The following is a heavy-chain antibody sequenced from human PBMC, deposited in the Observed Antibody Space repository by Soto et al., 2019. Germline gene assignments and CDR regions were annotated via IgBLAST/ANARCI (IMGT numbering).Heavy chain of an antibody. Sequence: GGSLRLSCAASGFTFNYYAMTWVRQAPGKGLEWVSTIGGRDGSTYYPDSVKGRFTISRDSSKNTLYLQMNSLRPEDTALYYCAKDIREYSSGWTYFDYWGHGTLVTVSS. CDR3: AKDIREYSSGWTYFDY. CDR1: GFTFNYYA. V-gene: IGHV3-23*01. D-gene: IGHD6-19*01. CDR2: IGGRDGST. J-gene: IGHJ4*01.